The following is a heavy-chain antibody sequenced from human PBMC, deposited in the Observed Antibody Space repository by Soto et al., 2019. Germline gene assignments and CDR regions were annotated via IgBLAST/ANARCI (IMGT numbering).Heavy chain of an antibody. Sequence: QVQLVQSGAEVKKPGASVKVSCKASGYTFSAFDINWVRQAAGQGLEWMGWMSPRSGITGYAQKFQGRVTMTRNTSINTAYMELSSLTSEDTAVYYCARGPHSSPSPIDYWGQGTLVTVSS. D-gene: IGHD6-6*01. J-gene: IGHJ4*02. CDR2: MSPRSGIT. CDR1: GYTFSAFD. CDR3: ARGPHSSPSPIDY. V-gene: IGHV1-8*01.